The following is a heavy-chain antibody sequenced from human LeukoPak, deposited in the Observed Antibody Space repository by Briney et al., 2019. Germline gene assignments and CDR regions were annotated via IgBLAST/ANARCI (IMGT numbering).Heavy chain of an antibody. J-gene: IGHJ4*02. Sequence: KPGGSLRLSCVAPGFSFSDYYMGWIRQAPGKGLEWLSYISGTGRNFYHADSLKGRFNISKDNAKNTLYLEMKSMRVEDTAVYYCVKEAIRARAQSFDYWGQGTLVTAYS. D-gene: IGHD2-21*01. CDR1: GFSFSDYY. CDR3: VKEAIRARAQSFDY. V-gene: IGHV3-11*01. CDR2: ISGTGRNF.